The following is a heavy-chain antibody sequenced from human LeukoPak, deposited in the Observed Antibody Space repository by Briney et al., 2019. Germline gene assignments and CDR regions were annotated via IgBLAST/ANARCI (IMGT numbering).Heavy chain of an antibody. J-gene: IGHJ4*02. D-gene: IGHD3-10*01. CDR2: ISGSGGST. V-gene: IGHV3-23*01. CDR1: GFTFSSYW. Sequence: GGSLRLSCAASGFTFSSYWMSWVRQAPGKGLEWVSAISGSGGSTYYADSVKGRFTISRDNSKNTLYLQMNSLRAEDTAVYYCAKDRPRDYYGSGSYPDYWGQGTLVTVSS. CDR3: AKDRPRDYYGSGSYPDY.